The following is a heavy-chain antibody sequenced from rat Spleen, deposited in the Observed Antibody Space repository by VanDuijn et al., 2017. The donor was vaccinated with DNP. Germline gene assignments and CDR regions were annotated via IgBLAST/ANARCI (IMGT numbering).Heavy chain of an antibody. V-gene: IGHV5S10*01. J-gene: IGHJ2*01. CDR3: ATQGLLQWFSPYYFDY. CDR2: IIYDGSRT. CDR1: GFTFSDYN. Sequence: EVQLVESGGGLVQPGRSLKLSCAASGFTFSDYNMAWVRQAPKKGLEWVATIIYDGSRTYYRDSVKGRFTISRDNAKSTLYLQMDSLRSEDTATYYCATQGLLQWFSPYYFDYWGQGVMVTVSS. D-gene: IGHD1-1*01.